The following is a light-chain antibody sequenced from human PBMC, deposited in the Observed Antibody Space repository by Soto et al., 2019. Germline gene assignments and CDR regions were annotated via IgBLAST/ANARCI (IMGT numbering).Light chain of an antibody. CDR3: QQRSNWPWT. J-gene: IGKJ1*01. CDR1: QSVSSY. V-gene: IGKV3-11*01. CDR2: DAS. Sequence: EIVLTQSPATLSLSPGERATLSCRASQSVSSYLAWYQQKPDQAPRLLIYDASNRATGIPARFSGSGSGTDFTLTISNLEPEDFAVYYCQQRSNWPWTFGQGTKVEIK.